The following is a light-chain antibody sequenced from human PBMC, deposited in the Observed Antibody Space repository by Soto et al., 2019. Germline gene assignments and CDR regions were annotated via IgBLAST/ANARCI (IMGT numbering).Light chain of an antibody. CDR2: PAS. V-gene: IGKV1-12*01. CDR3: QQASRFPPT. Sequence: DIQMTQSPSSVSASGGDRVTITCRASQGISSCLDWHQQKPGKAPKVLIYPASSLQSGVPSRFSGSGSGTDFNLTLSSLQPEDFASYYCQQASRFPPTFGQGTRLETK. CDR1: QGISSC. J-gene: IGKJ5*01.